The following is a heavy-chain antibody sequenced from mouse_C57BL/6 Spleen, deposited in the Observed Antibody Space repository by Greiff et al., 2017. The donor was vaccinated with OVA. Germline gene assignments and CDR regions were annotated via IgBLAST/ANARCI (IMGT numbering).Heavy chain of an antibody. CDR2: IDPANGNT. J-gene: IGHJ4*01. V-gene: IGHV14-3*01. CDR3: ARWPFITTVVADAMDY. CDR1: GFNIKNTY. Sequence: EVQRVESVAELVRPGASVKLSCTASGFNIKNTYMHWVKQRPEQGLEWIGRIDPANGNTKYAPKFQGKATITADTSSNTAYLQLSSLTSEDTAIYYCARWPFITTVVADAMDYWGQGTSVTVSS. D-gene: IGHD1-1*01.